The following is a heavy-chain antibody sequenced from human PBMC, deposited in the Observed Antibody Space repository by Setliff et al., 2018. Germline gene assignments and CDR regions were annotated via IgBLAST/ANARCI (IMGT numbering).Heavy chain of an antibody. V-gene: IGHV1-2*04. Sequence: ASVKVSCKTSGYAFTDNYIHWVRQAPGQGLEWMGWINPKTGGTNLAQKFQGWVSMTRDTSITTAYMELSRLTSDDMAVYFCARSDHLVVDGFDVWGQVTMVTVSS. D-gene: IGHD3-16*01. CDR3: ARSDHLVVDGFDV. CDR1: GYAFTDNY. J-gene: IGHJ3*01. CDR2: INPKTGGT.